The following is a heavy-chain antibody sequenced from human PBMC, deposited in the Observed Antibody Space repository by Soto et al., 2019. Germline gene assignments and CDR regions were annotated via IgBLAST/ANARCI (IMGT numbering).Heavy chain of an antibody. Sequence: GGALRLSCAASGYTFRDYYMSWIRQAPGKGLEWISYIDTSGTKIYYADSVKGRFTITRDNAKNSLYLEMNSLRDEDTAVYYCASHHDMWSGYLSPVDYWGQGTLVTVSS. J-gene: IGHJ4*02. V-gene: IGHV3-11*01. CDR2: IDTSGTKI. CDR3: ASHHDMWSGYLSPVDY. CDR1: GYTFRDYY. D-gene: IGHD3-3*01.